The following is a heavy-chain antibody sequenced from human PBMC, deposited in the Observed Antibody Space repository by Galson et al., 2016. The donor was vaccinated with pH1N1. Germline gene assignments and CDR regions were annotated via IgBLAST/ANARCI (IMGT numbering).Heavy chain of an antibody. CDR1: GYSVTRYY. V-gene: IGHV1-46*01. Sequence: SVKVSCKAAGYSVTRYYMHWVRQAPGQGLEWMGIIDPSDGTTTYSEKFQGRISLTRDTSTNSVYMELTTLRPDDSTTYFCASGYFLDYWGQGTLVIVSS. J-gene: IGHJ4*02. CDR3: ASGYFLDY. CDR2: IDPSDGTT.